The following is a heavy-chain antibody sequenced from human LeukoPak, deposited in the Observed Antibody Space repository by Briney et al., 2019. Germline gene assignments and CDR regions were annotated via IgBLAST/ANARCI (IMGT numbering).Heavy chain of an antibody. Sequence: ASVKVSCKASGYTFTGYYMHWVRQAPGQGLEWMGIINPSGGSTSYAQKFQGRVTMTRDMSTSTDYMELSSLRSEDAAVYYCARDNSVEDTAWWFDPWGQGTLVTVSS. CDR1: GYTFTGYY. CDR3: ARDNSVEDTAWWFDP. D-gene: IGHD4-23*01. J-gene: IGHJ5*02. CDR2: INPSGGST. V-gene: IGHV1-46*01.